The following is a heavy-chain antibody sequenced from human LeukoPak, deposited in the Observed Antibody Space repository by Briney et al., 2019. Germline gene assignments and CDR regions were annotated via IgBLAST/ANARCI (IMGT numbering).Heavy chain of an antibody. D-gene: IGHD5/OR15-5a*01. J-gene: IGHJ4*02. CDR2: IEPDGSNK. CDR3: VRQSTGLDY. V-gene: IGHV3-30-3*01. Sequence: PGGSLGLSCAPSGFTFSSHTMHWVRQAPGKGLEWVAVIEPDGSNKYHADSVKGRFTISRDNSKNTLYLQLDSLRSEDTAVYYCVRQSTGLDYWGQGTLVTVSS. CDR1: GFTFSSHT.